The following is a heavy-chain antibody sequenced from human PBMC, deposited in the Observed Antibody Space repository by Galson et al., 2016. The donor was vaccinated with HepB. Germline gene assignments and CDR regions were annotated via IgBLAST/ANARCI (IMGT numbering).Heavy chain of an antibody. J-gene: IGHJ3*01. CDR1: GLTVSSNY. V-gene: IGHV3-53*01. CDR3: ARANIVYRGVFDAFDF. D-gene: IGHD2/OR15-2a*01. CDR2: MYSGGGT. Sequence: SLRLSCAASGLTVSSNYMHWVRQRQGKGLEWVSVMYSGGGTDYADSVKGRFTISRDNSKNTLYLQMNSLRVEDTAVYYCARANIVYRGVFDAFDFWGQGAMVTVAS.